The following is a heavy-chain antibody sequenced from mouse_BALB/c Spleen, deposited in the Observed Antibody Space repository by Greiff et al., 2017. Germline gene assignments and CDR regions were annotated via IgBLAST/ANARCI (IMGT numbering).Heavy chain of an antibody. Sequence: QVQLQQPGAELVKPGAPVKLSCKASGYTFTSYWMNWVKQRPGRGLEWIGRIDPSDSETHYNQKFKDKATLTVDKSSSTAYIQLSSLTSEDSAVYYCAREEGRDFDYWGQGTTLTVSS. CDR3: AREEGRDFDY. CDR2: IDPSDSET. D-gene: IGHD3-3*01. V-gene: IGHV1-69*02. CDR1: GYTFTSYW. J-gene: IGHJ2*01.